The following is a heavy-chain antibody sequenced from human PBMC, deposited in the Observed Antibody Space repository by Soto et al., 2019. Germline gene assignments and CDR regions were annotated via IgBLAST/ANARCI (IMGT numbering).Heavy chain of an antibody. D-gene: IGHD3-9*01. Sequence: PGESLKISCKGSGYSFTSYWISWVRQMPGKGLEWMGRIDPSDSYTNYSPSFQGHVTISADKSISIAYLQWSSLKASDTAMYYCASETYYDILTGPYYSMDVWGQGTTVTVSS. CDR3: ASETYYDILTGPYYSMDV. CDR2: IDPSDSYT. J-gene: IGHJ6*02. CDR1: GYSFTSYW. V-gene: IGHV5-10-1*01.